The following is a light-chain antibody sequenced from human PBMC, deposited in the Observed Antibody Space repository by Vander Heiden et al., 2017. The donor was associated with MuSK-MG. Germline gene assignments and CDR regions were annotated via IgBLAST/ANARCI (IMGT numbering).Light chain of an antibody. CDR1: QGVSSI. CDR2: GAS. J-gene: IGKJ1*01. CDR3: QQYNNWPPWT. V-gene: IGKV3-15*01. Sequence: EIVITQSPATLSVSTGERATLSCRASQGVSSILAWYQQKPGQAPRLLIYGASTRATGIPARFSGSGSGTEFTLTISSLQSEDFAVYYCQQYNNWPPWTFGQGTKVEIK.